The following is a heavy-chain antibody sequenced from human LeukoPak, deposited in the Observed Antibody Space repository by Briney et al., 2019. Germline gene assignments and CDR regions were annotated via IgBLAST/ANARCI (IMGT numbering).Heavy chain of an antibody. J-gene: IGHJ5*02. CDR2: ISAYNGNT. Sequence: ASVNVSCKASGYTFTSYGISWVRQAPGQGLEWMGWISAYNGNTNYAQKLQGRVTMTTDTSTSTAYMELRSLRSDDTAVYYCARVIKGIAAAGTASGTNNWFDPWAREPWSPSPQ. CDR3: ARVIKGIAAAGTASGTNNWFDP. V-gene: IGHV1-18*01. CDR1: GYTFTSYG. D-gene: IGHD6-13*01.